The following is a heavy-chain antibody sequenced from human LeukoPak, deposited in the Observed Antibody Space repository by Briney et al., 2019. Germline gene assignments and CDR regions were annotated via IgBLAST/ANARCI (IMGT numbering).Heavy chain of an antibody. CDR3: ARDRAPGTAMVTGSYYYYYYYMDV. CDR2: ISSSSSYI. V-gene: IGHV3-21*01. Sequence: GGSLRLSCAASGFTFSSYSMNWVRQAPGKGLEWVSSISSSSSYIYYADSVKGRFTISRDNAKNSLYLQMNSLRAEDTAVYYCARDRAPGTAMVTGSYYYYYYYMDVWGKGTTVTVSS. D-gene: IGHD5-18*01. J-gene: IGHJ6*03. CDR1: GFTFSSYS.